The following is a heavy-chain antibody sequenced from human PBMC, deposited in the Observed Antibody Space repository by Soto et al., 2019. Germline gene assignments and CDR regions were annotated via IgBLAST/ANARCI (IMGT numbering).Heavy chain of an antibody. CDR2: ISGSGGST. CDR1: GFTFSSYA. V-gene: IGHV3-23*01. D-gene: IGHD4-17*01. J-gene: IGHJ4*01. CDR3: AKASTTVTTKADFDY. Sequence: GGSLRLSCAASGFTFSSYAMSWVRQAPGKGLEWGSAISGSGGSTYYAETVKGRFTISRDNSKNTLYLQMNSLRAENTAVFYCAKASTTVTTKADFDYWGQGTLVTVP.